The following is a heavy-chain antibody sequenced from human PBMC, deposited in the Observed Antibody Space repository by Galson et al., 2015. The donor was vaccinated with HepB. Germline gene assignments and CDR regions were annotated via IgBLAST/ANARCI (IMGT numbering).Heavy chain of an antibody. CDR2: IGVNAGST. CDR1: GFTFSSLG. D-gene: IGHD1-1*01. Sequence: SLRLSCAASGFTFSSLGMTWVRQAPGKGLECVSAIGVNAGSTDYADSVKGRFTISRDNSKNMLYLQMNNLRADDTAVYYCAKGTTNIDYWGQGTLVTVSS. CDR3: AKGTTNIDY. J-gene: IGHJ4*02. V-gene: IGHV3-23*01.